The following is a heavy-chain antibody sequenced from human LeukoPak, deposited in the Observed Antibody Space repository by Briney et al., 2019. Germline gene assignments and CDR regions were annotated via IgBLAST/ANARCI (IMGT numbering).Heavy chain of an antibody. CDR2: ISTSGRTI. CDR3: AREVNYSDMRWEHFDY. CDR1: GFTFSSYE. V-gene: IGHV3-48*03. J-gene: IGHJ4*02. D-gene: IGHD3-22*01. Sequence: GGSPRLSCAASGFTFSSYEMNWVRQAPGKGLEWVSYISTSGRTIYYADSVKGRFTISRDNAKNSLYLQMNSLRAEDTAVYYCAREVNYSDMRWEHFDYWGQGTLVTVSS.